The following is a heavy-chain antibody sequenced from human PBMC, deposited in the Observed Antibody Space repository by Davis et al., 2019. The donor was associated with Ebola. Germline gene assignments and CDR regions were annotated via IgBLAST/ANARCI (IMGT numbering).Heavy chain of an antibody. CDR3: ARGHIVSFDY. D-gene: IGHD5-12*01. V-gene: IGHV4-34*01. CDR1: GGSFSGYY. CDR2: IYYDGST. J-gene: IGHJ4*02. Sequence: MPSETLSLTCAVYGGSFSGYYWSWIRQPPGKGLEWIGSIYYDGSTYYNPSLKTRVTLFVDTSKNQFSLKLSSVTAADTAVYYCARGHIVSFDYWGQGTLVTISS.